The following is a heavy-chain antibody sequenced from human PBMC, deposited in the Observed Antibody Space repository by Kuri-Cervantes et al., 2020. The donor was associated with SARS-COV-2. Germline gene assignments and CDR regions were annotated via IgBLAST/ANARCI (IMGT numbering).Heavy chain of an antibody. V-gene: IGHV1-46*01. CDR1: GYTFTSYD. Sequence: GGSLRLSCKASGYTFTSYDINWVRQAPGQGLEWMGIINPSGGSTSYAQKFQGRVTMTRDTSTSTVYMELSSLRSEDTAVYYCARAGDRYYWGQGTLVTVSS. CDR3: ARAGDRYY. CDR2: INPSGGST. D-gene: IGHD3-10*01. J-gene: IGHJ4*02.